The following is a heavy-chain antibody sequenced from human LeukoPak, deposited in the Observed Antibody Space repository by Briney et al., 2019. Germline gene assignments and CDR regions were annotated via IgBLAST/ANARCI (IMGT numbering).Heavy chain of an antibody. J-gene: IGHJ3*02. Sequence: PSETLSLTCAVSGDSFSSHYWTWIRQPPGMGLEWIGYISYIGTTNYNPSLKSRVTISIDTSKNQFSLKLSSVTTADTAVYYCARDLVTVTKGFDIWGLGTMVSASS. CDR3: ARDLVTVTKGFDI. CDR1: GDSFSSHY. V-gene: IGHV4-59*11. D-gene: IGHD4-17*01. CDR2: ISYIGTT.